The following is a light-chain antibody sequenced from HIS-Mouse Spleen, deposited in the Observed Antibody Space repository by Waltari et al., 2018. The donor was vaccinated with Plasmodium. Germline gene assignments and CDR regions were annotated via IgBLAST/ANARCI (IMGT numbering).Light chain of an antibody. CDR3: QQYISDSYT. Sequence: DIQMTQSPSTLSASVRDRVTITCRTSPSISSWLAWYQQKPGQAPELLIYKASNLGSRVPSRVSGSESETEVAHTISSLQPSDFAAYYCQQYISDSYTFGEETKLAIK. CDR2: KAS. V-gene: IGKV1-5*03. CDR1: PSISSW. J-gene: IGKJ2*01.